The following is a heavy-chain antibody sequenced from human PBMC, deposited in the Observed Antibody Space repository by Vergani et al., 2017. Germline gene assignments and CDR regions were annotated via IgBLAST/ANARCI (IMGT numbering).Heavy chain of an antibody. CDR1: GFTFSSYG. D-gene: IGHD3-22*01. V-gene: IGHV3-30*02. Sequence: QVQLVESGGGVVQPGGSLRLSCAASGFTFSSYGMHWVRQAPGKGLEWVAFIRYDGSNKYDADSVKGRFTISRDNSKNTLYLQMNSLRAEDTAVYYCAKDSLYYYDSSCYYVNAFDIWGQGTMVTVSS. CDR2: IRYDGSNK. CDR3: AKDSLYYYDSSCYYVNAFDI. J-gene: IGHJ3*02.